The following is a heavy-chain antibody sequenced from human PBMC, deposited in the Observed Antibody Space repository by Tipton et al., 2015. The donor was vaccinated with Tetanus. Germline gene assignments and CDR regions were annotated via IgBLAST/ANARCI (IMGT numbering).Heavy chain of an antibody. Sequence: QLVQSGAEMKKPGSSVKVSCKASGGTFTNYALSWVRQAPGQGLEWVGGITPIFGTTNSAPKFQGRVTITADESTNTAYMELSSLRSEDTAVYYRAGGGSHFDCWGQGTLVTVSA. D-gene: IGHD1-26*01. CDR1: GGTFTNYA. J-gene: IGHJ4*02. CDR3: AGGGSHFDC. V-gene: IGHV1-69*01. CDR2: ITPIFGTT.